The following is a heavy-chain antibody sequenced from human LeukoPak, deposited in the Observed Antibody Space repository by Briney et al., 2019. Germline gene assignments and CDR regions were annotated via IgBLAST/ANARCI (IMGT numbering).Heavy chain of an antibody. V-gene: IGHV4-39*07. J-gene: IGHJ6*04. D-gene: IGHD6-13*01. CDR2: INHSGST. CDR1: GDSISSGDYY. Sequence: SETLSLTCTVSGDSISSGDYYWSWIRQPPGKGLEWIGEINHSGSTNYNPSLKSRVTISVDTSKNQFSLKLSSVTAADTAVYYCARAVGAALYVWGKGTTVTVSS. CDR3: ARAVGAALYV.